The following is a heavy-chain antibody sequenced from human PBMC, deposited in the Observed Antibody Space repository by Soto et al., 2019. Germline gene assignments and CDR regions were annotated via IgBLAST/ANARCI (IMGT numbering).Heavy chain of an antibody. D-gene: IGHD2-2*01. V-gene: IGHV4-59*02. J-gene: IGHJ6*02. CDR1: GDSVSSYS. CDR2: VHYNGNT. CDR3: TRVDLDLFPAARVRHYYGMDV. Sequence: SETLSLTCTVSGDSVSSYSWSWIRQPPGKGLEWIGNVHYNGNTKYNPSLKSRVTMSVDKSKNQFSLKLSSVTAADTAVYYCTRVDLDLFPAARVRHYYGMDVWGHRTTVTVSS.